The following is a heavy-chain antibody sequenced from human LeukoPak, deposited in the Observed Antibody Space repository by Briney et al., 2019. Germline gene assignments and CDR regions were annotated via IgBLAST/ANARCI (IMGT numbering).Heavy chain of an antibody. Sequence: GGSLRLSCAASGFTFSSYGMSWVRQAPGKGLEWVSAISGSGGSTYYADSVKGRFTISRDNSKNTLYLQMNSLRAEGTAVYYCAKDPWGGYYDSSGFDYWGQGTLVTVSS. CDR1: GFTFSSYG. V-gene: IGHV3-23*01. CDR3: AKDPWGGYYDSSGFDY. J-gene: IGHJ4*02. D-gene: IGHD3-22*01. CDR2: ISGSGGST.